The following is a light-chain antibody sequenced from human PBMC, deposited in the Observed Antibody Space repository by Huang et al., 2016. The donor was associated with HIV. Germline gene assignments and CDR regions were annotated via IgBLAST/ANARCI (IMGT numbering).Light chain of an antibody. V-gene: IGKV3-15*01. CDR1: QSVSSN. Sequence: EIVMTQSPATLSVSPGERATLSCRASQSVSSNLAWYQQKPGQAPRRLIYGASTRATGIPARVSGSGSGTEFTLTISSLQFEDFVVYYCQQYNNWPPPYTFGQGTKLEIK. J-gene: IGKJ2*01. CDR3: QQYNNWPPPYT. CDR2: GAS.